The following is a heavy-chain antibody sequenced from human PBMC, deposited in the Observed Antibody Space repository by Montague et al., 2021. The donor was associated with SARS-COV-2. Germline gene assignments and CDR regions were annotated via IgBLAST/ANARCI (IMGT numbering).Heavy chain of an antibody. CDR2: TWYDGSKN. D-gene: IGHD6-19*01. CDR1: GFTFSSYG. V-gene: IGHV3-33*08. Sequence: SLRLSCAASGFTFSSYGLHWVRQAPGKGLEWVAITWYDGSKNYYADSVKGRFTISRDNSKNTLYLQMNTLRAEDTAVYYCARDNSSGSDWYYYYGMDVWGQGTTVTVSS. J-gene: IGHJ6*02. CDR3: ARDNSSGSDWYYYYGMDV.